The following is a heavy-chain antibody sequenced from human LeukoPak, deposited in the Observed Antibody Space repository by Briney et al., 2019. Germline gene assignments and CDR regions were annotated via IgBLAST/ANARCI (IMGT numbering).Heavy chain of an antibody. Sequence: SETLSLTCTVSGGSISSSSYYWGWIRQPPGKGLEWIGSIYYSGSTYYNPSLKSRVTISVDTSKNQFSLKLSSVTAADTAVYYCASVKQLVQGEDAFDIWGQGTMVTVSS. CDR3: ASVKQLVQGEDAFDI. V-gene: IGHV4-39*01. D-gene: IGHD6-6*01. CDR2: IYYSGST. J-gene: IGHJ3*02. CDR1: GGSISSSSYY.